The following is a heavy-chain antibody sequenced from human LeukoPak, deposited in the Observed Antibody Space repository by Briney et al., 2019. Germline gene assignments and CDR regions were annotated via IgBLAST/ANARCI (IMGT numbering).Heavy chain of an antibody. CDR3: ARGGYSSGWPFFDY. CDR1: GFTVSSNY. Sequence: GGSLRLSCAASGFTVSSNYMSWVRRAPGKGLEWVSVIYSGGTTYYADSVKGRFTISRDNSKNTLYLQVNSLRAEDTAVYYCARGGYSSGWPFFDYWGQGTLVTVSS. V-gene: IGHV3-53*01. CDR2: IYSGGTT. D-gene: IGHD6-19*01. J-gene: IGHJ4*02.